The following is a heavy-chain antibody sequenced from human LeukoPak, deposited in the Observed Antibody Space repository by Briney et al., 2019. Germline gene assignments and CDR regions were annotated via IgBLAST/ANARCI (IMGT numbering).Heavy chain of an antibody. CDR2: IYYRGST. J-gene: IGHJ4*02. D-gene: IGHD2-21*02. V-gene: IGHV4-59*01. Sequence: SETLSLTCSVSGGSITGYYWSWIRQPPGKGLEWIGYIYYRGSTNYNPSLKSRVTISVDTSKNQFSLKLSSVTAADTAVYYCARGTAYCGGDCYSDWGQGTLVTVSS. CDR3: ARGTAYCGGDCYSD. CDR1: GGSITGYY.